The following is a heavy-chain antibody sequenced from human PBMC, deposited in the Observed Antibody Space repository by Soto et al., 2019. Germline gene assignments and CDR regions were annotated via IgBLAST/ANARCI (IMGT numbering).Heavy chain of an antibody. D-gene: IGHD6-13*01. CDR2: INAGNGNT. J-gene: IGHJ4*02. CDR3: ARLYPPLRGSSWLDY. V-gene: IGHV1-3*01. Sequence: GASVKVSCKASGYTFTSYAMHWVRQAPGQRLEWMGWINAGNGNTKYSQKFQGRVTITRDTSASTAYMELSSLRSEDTAVYYCARLYPPLRGSSWLDYWGQGTLVTVSS. CDR1: GYTFTSYA.